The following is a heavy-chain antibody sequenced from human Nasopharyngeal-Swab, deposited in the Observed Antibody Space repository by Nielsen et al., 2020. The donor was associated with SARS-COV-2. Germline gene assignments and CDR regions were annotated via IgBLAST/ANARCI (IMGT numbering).Heavy chain of an antibody. J-gene: IGHJ6*02. Sequence: ETLSLTCAASGFTFSSYSMNWVRQAPGKGLEWVSSISSSSSYIYYADSVKGRFTISRDNAKNSLYLQMNSLRAEDTAVYYCARDYYYYGMDVWGQGTTVTVSS. CDR3: ARDYYYYGMDV. CDR2: ISSSSSYI. V-gene: IGHV3-21*01. CDR1: GFTFSSYS.